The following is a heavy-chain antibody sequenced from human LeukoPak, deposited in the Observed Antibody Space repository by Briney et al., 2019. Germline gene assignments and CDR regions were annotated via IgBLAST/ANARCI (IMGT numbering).Heavy chain of an antibody. CDR3: AKDDSSGSYFHY. CDR1: GFTFSTYA. D-gene: IGHD3-22*01. Sequence: PGGSLRLSCAASGFTFSTYAMSWVRQAPGKGLEWVSTISESGGGTYYAGSVKGRFTISRDNSKNTLYLQMDSLRAEDTAIYYCAKDDSSGSYFHYWGQGTLVTVSS. V-gene: IGHV3-23*01. J-gene: IGHJ4*02. CDR2: ISESGGGT.